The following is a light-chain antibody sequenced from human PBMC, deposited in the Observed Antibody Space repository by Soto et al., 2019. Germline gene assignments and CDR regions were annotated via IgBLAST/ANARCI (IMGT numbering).Light chain of an antibody. J-gene: IGKJ1*01. CDR2: GAS. Sequence: EIVLTQSPCTLSVSPGERATLSCRASQSVSSKLACYQQKPGQAPRLLFYGASTGATGIPARFSGSGSETEFTLYISSLESEDFAVYYCQQYNNWPWPFGQGTQVEIK. CDR3: QQYNNWPWP. CDR1: QSVSSK. V-gene: IGKV3-15*01.